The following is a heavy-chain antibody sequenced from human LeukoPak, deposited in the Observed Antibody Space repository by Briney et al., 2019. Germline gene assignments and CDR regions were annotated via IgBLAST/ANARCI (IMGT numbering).Heavy chain of an antibody. CDR2: IKQDGSKK. CDR1: GFPFSSYW. D-gene: IGHD5-24*01. V-gene: IGHV3-7*04. Sequence: HPGGSLRLSCVASGFPFSSYWMTWVRQAPGKGLEWVANIKQDGSKKSYVDSVKGRFTISRDNAKNSLYLQMNSLRAEDTAIYYCTRVGYIDEGIDYWGQGTLVTVSP. J-gene: IGHJ4*02. CDR3: TRVGYIDEGIDY.